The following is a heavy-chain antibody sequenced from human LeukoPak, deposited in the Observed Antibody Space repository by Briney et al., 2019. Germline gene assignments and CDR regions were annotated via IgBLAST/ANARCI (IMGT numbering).Heavy chain of an antibody. CDR2: IDYSGNT. J-gene: IGHJ5*01. D-gene: IGHD3-10*01. V-gene: IGHV4-59*01. Sequence: SETLSLTCTVSADSISGYYWNWIRQPPGKWLEWIGYIDYSGNTDSNPSLKSRVTISVDTSKNQFPLKLSSVTAADTAVYYCASSNLGSLGQFDSWGQGTLVTVSS. CDR3: ASSNLGSLGQFDS. CDR1: ADSISGYY.